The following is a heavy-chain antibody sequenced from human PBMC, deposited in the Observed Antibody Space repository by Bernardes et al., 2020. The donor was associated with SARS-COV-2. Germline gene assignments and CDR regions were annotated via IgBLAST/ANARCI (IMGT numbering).Heavy chain of an antibody. V-gene: IGHV3-23*01. CDR3: ANGGRLRHYFDY. D-gene: IGHD1-26*01. CDR2: ISGSGGST. CDR1: GFTFSSYA. J-gene: IGHJ4*02. Sequence: GGSLRLSCAASGFTFSSYAMSWVRQAPGKGLEWVSAISGSGGSTYYADSVKGRFTISRDNSKNTLYLQMNSLRAEDTAVYYCANGGRLRHYFDYWGQGTLGTGSA.